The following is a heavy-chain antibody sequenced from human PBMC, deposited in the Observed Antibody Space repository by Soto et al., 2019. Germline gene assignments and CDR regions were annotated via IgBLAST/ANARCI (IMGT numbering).Heavy chain of an antibody. CDR3: ARRYYDSSGLDY. CDR2: IIPIFGTA. J-gene: IGHJ4*02. Sequence: GASVKVSCKASGGTFSSYAISWVRQAPGQGLEWMGGIIPIFGTANYAQKFQGRVTITADESTSTAYMELSSLRSEDTAVYYCARRYYDSSGLDYWGQGTLITVS. D-gene: IGHD3-22*01. V-gene: IGHV1-69*13. CDR1: GGTFSSYA.